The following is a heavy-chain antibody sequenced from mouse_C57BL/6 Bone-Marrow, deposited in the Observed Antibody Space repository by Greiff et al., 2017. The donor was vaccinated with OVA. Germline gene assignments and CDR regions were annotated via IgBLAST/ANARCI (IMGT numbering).Heavy chain of an antibody. CDR3: ARDGASNDDY. J-gene: IGHJ2*01. CDR2: IDPSDSYT. V-gene: IGHV1-69*01. Sequence: QVQLQQPGAELVMPGASVKLSCKASGYTFTSYWMHWVKQRPGQGLEWIGEIDPSDSYTNYNQKFKGKSTLTVDKSSSTAYMQLSSLTSEDSAVYYCARDGASNDDYWGQGTTLTVSS. CDR1: GYTFTSYW. D-gene: IGHD2-12*01.